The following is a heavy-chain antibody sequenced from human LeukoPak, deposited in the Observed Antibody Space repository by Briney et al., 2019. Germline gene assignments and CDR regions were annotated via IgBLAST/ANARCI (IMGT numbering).Heavy chain of an antibody. D-gene: IGHD6-19*01. CDR3: ATLTVASSFDY. CDR1: GFAFSVYE. Sequence: GGSLRLSCAASGFAFSVYEMYWVRQAPGKGLEWVSYISSSGGTRYYADSVKGRFTISRDNAKNSLYLQMNSPRAEDTAVYYCATLTVASSFDYWGQGTLVTVSS. V-gene: IGHV3-48*03. CDR2: ISSSGGTR. J-gene: IGHJ4*02.